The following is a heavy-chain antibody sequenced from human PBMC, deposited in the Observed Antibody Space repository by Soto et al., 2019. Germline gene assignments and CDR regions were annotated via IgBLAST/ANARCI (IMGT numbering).Heavy chain of an antibody. D-gene: IGHD6-19*01. Sequence: SETLSLTCAVYGGSFSGYYWSWIRQPPGKGLEWIGEINHSGSTNYNPSLKSRVTISVDTSKSQFSLKLTSVTAADTAVYYCARGDSSGWHPFDIWGQGTMVTVSS. CDR1: GGSFSGYY. V-gene: IGHV4-34*01. J-gene: IGHJ3*02. CDR2: INHSGST. CDR3: ARGDSSGWHPFDI.